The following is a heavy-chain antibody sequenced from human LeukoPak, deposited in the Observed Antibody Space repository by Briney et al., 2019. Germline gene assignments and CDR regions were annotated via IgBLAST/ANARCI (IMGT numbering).Heavy chain of an antibody. CDR1: GGSISSGGHY. J-gene: IGHJ4*02. D-gene: IGHD4-17*01. CDR3: ASSPYGDGAFDY. Sequence: PSQTLSLTCTVSGGSISSGGHYWSWIRQHPGKGLEWIGYTYYSGSTYYNPSLKSRVTISVDTSKNQFSLKLSSVTAADTAVYYCASSPYGDGAFDYWGQGTLVTVSS. CDR2: TYYSGST. V-gene: IGHV4-31*03.